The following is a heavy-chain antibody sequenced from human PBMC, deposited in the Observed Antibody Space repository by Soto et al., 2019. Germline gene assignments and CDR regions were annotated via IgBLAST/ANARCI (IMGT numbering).Heavy chain of an antibody. CDR2: IYPGDSDT. J-gene: IGHJ6*02. CDR3: ASSRTDPNGYYYYYGMDV. CDR1: GYSFTSYW. Sequence: GESLKISCKGSGYSFTSYWIGWVRQMPGKGLEWMGIIYPGDSDTRYSPSFQGQVTISADKSISTAYLPWSSLKASDTAMYYCASSRTDPNGYYYYYGMDVWGQGTTVTVSS. V-gene: IGHV5-51*01.